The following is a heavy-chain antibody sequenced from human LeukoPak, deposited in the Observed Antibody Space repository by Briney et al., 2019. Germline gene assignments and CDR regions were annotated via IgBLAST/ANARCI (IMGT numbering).Heavy chain of an antibody. CDR2: ISGSGGST. Sequence: GGSLRLSCAASGFTFSSYAMSWVRQAPGKGLEWVSAISGSGGSTYYADSVKGRFTITRDSAKNTLYLEMNSLRVEDTAVYYCTRDANHYGGMDVWGQGTTVTVSS. CDR1: GFTFSSYA. V-gene: IGHV3-23*01. J-gene: IGHJ6*02. CDR3: TRDANHYGGMDV.